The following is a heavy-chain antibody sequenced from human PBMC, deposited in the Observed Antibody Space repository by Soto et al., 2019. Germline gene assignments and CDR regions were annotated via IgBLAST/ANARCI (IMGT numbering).Heavy chain of an antibody. CDR1: GFTFSNYW. CDR3: AWARADYYDSSGYTLGY. Sequence: GGSLRLSCAASGFTFSNYWMSWVRQAPGKGLERVANIKQDGSEKYYVDSVKGQFTISRDNAKNSLYLQMNSLRAEDTAVYYCAWARADYYDSSGYTLGYWGKGTLVTVSS. J-gene: IGHJ4*02. D-gene: IGHD3-22*01. V-gene: IGHV3-7*04. CDR2: IKQDGSEK.